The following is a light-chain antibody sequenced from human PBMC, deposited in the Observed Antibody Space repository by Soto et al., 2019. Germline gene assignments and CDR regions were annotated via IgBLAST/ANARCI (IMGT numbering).Light chain of an antibody. CDR1: QTISSP. V-gene: IGKV1-39*01. Sequence: DIQMTQSPSSLSASVGDRFTITFRASQTISSPLSWYQQKPGKVPELLIYATSRLQSGVPSRFSGSRSGTDFTLTISSLQPEDFATYYCQHSYGTPAFGQGTRLEIK. CDR3: QHSYGTPA. CDR2: ATS. J-gene: IGKJ5*01.